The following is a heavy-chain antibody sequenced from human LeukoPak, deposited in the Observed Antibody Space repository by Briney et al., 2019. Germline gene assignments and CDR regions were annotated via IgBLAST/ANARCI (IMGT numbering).Heavy chain of an antibody. CDR3: ARSGKWEGEDYFDY. V-gene: IGHV1-2*02. J-gene: IGHJ4*02. Sequence: GASVKVSCKASGYTFTGYYMHWVRQAPGQGLEWMGWINPNSGGTNYAQKFQGRVTMTRDTSISTAYMELSRLRSDDTAVYYCARSGKWEGEDYFDYWGQGTLVTVSS. CDR1: GYTFTGYY. CDR2: INPNSGGT. D-gene: IGHD1-26*01.